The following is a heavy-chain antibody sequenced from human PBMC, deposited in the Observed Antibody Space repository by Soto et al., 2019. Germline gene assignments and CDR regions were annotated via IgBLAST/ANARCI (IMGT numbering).Heavy chain of an antibody. CDR3: ARDQRVTMVRGPSLHLRYGMDV. CDR2: ISAYNGNT. J-gene: IGHJ6*02. CDR1: GYTFTSYG. Sequence: QVQLVQSGAEVKKPGASVKVSCKASGYTFTSYGISWVRQAPGQGLEWMGWISAYNGNTNYAQKLQGRVTMTPDTCTSTAYMELRSLRADDTAVYYCARDQRVTMVRGPSLHLRYGMDVWGQGTTVTVSS. D-gene: IGHD3-10*01. V-gene: IGHV1-18*01.